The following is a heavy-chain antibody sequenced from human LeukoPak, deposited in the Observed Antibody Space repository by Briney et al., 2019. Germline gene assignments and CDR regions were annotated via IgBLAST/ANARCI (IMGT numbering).Heavy chain of an antibody. CDR2: TRYDGSNK. CDR1: GFTFSSYG. CDR3: ARARSSYGYGDAFDI. D-gene: IGHD5-18*01. V-gene: IGHV3-30*02. Sequence: GGSLRLSCTASGFTFSSYGMYWVRQAPGKGLEGVAFTRYDGSNKYYADSVKGRFTISRDNSKNTLYLQMNSLRAEDTAVYYCARARSSYGYGDAFDIWGQGTMVTVSS. J-gene: IGHJ3*02.